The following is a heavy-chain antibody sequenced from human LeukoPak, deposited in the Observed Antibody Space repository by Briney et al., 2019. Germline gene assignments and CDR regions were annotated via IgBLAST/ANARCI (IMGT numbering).Heavy chain of an antibody. D-gene: IGHD5-12*01. Sequence: GGSLRLSCAASGFTFSNSPMSWVRQTPGKGLEWVSYIRSDNTVLYADSVKGRFTISSDRATNSLFLQMNSLRAEDTAVYYCAREVVTQAIYSGYDAFEIWGQGTMVTVSS. CDR1: GFTFSNSP. CDR2: IRSDNTV. J-gene: IGHJ3*02. V-gene: IGHV3-69-1*02. CDR3: AREVVTQAIYSGYDAFEI.